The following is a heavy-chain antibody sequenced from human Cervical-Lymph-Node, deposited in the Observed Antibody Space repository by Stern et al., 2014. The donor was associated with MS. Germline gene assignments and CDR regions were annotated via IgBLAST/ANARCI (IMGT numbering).Heavy chain of an antibody. CDR2: IWYDGSKE. CDR1: GFTFSSYG. D-gene: IGHD4-23*01. Sequence: QVQLVESGGGVVQPGRSLRLSCAAAGFTFSSYGMHWVRQAPGKGLEWVAVIWYDGSKEYYADSVKGRFPISRDNSKNTLYLLMNSLRAEDTAVYYCARESGNTAEYFHHWGQGTLVTVSS. CDR3: ARESGNTAEYFHH. V-gene: IGHV3-33*01. J-gene: IGHJ1*01.